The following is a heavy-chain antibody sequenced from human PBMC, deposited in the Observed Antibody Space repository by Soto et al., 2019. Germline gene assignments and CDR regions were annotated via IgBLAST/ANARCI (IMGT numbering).Heavy chain of an antibody. J-gene: IGHJ5*02. CDR2: IIPIFGTA. CDR1: GGTFSSYA. D-gene: IGHD3-22*01. Sequence: SVKVSCKASGGTFSSYAISWVRQAPGQGLEWMGGIIPIFGTANYAQKFQGRVTITADESTSTAYMELSSLRSEDTAVYYCARVPPRDFDYYDMGNWFDPWGQGTLVTVSS. CDR3: ARVPPRDFDYYDMGNWFDP. V-gene: IGHV1-69*13.